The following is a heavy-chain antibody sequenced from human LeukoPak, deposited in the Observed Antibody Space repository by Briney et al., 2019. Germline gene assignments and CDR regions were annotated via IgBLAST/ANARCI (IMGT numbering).Heavy chain of an antibody. V-gene: IGHV3-33*01. CDR2: IWYDGSNE. J-gene: IGHJ4*02. D-gene: IGHD3-22*01. CDR3: ARGGDYYDSSGYYYDYFDY. CDR1: GFTFSSYG. Sequence: GGSLRLSCAASGFTFSSYGMHWVRQAPGKGLEWVAVIWYDGSNEEYADSVKGRITISRDNSKNTLYLEMNSLRAEDTAVYYCARGGDYYDSSGYYYDYFDYWGQGTLVTVSS.